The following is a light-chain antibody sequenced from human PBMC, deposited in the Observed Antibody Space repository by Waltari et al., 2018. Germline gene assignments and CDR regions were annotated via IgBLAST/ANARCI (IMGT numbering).Light chain of an antibody. J-gene: IGKJ4*01. CDR2: KAT. CDR1: QSISSW. CDR3: QQYNSHLLT. Sequence: DIQMTQSPSTLSASVGDRVTITGRASQSISSWLAWFQKKPGKAPKLLIYKATTLESGVPSRFSGRGSGTECTLTITSLQPDDCATYYCQQYNSHLLTFGGGTKVEIK. V-gene: IGKV1-5*03.